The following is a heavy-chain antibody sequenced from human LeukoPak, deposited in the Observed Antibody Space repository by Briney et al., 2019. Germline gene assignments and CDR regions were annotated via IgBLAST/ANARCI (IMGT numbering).Heavy chain of an antibody. J-gene: IGHJ6*02. D-gene: IGHD2-15*01. CDR3: ARVDIVVVVAAPYYYYGMDV. CDR2: IMQDGSAK. CDR1: GFTFSSYW. V-gene: IGHV3-7*01. Sequence: PGGSLRLSCAASGFTFSSYWMTWVRQAPGKGLEWVATIMQDGSAKYYVDSVKGRFTISRDNAKNSLYLQMNSLRAEDTAVYYCARVDIVVVVAAPYYYYGMDVWGQGTTVTVSS.